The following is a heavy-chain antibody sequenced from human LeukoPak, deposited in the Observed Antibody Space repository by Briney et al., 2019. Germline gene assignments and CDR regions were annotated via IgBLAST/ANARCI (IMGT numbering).Heavy chain of an antibody. CDR2: IYYSGST. CDR3: AKSHYDFWSGQYYFDY. CDR1: GGSISSYY. V-gene: IGHV4-59*01. D-gene: IGHD3-3*01. J-gene: IGHJ4*02. Sequence: SETLSLTCTVSGGSISSYYWSWIRQPPGKGLEWIGYIYYSGSTNYNPSLKSRVTISVDTSKNQFSLKLSSVTAADTAVYYCAKSHYDFWSGQYYFDYWGQGTLVTVSS.